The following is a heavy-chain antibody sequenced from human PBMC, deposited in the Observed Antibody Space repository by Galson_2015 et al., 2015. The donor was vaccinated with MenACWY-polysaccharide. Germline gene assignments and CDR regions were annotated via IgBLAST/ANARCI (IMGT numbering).Heavy chain of an antibody. CDR1: GFTFSNHW. CDR2: INLDGSII. Sequence: SLRLSCAASGFTFSNHWMHWVRQAPGEGRGGVSRINLDGSIIKHADSVKGRFAISRDNARDTLYLEMNSLRAEDTGVYFCARDRVDAVVIYDHTMFDSWGQGVLVTVSS. CDR3: ARDRVDAVVIYDHTMFDS. V-gene: IGHV3-74*01. D-gene: IGHD5-18*01. J-gene: IGHJ4*02.